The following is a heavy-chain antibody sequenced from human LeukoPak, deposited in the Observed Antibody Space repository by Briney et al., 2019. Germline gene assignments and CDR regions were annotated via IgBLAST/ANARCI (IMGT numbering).Heavy chain of an antibody. V-gene: IGHV1-69*04. J-gene: IGHJ5*02. CDR3: ARDPLLPIVGATEVVGFDP. Sequence: SVKVSCKASGGTFSSYTISWVRQAPGQGLEWMGRIIPILGIANYAQKFQGRVTITADKSTSTAYMELSSLRSEDTAVYYCARDPLLPIVGATEVVGFDPWGQGTPVTVSS. CDR1: GGTFSSYT. D-gene: IGHD1-26*01. CDR2: IIPILGIA.